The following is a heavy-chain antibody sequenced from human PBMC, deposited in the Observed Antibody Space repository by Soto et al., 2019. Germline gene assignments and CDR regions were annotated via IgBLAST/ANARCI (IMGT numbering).Heavy chain of an antibody. D-gene: IGHD3-3*01. V-gene: IGHV4-59*01. CDR1: CGSISSYY. Sequence: SETLSLTCTVSCGSISSYYWSWIRQPPGKGLEWIGYIYYSGSTNYNPSLKSRVTISVDTSKNQFSLKLSSVTAADTAVYYCAREITIFGVAPAWFDPWGQGTLVTVSS. CDR2: IYYSGST. CDR3: AREITIFGVAPAWFDP. J-gene: IGHJ5*02.